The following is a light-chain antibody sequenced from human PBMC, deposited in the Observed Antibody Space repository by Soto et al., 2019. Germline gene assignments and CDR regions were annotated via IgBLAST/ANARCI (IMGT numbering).Light chain of an antibody. Sequence: DIQMTHSPSSLSASVGDRVTITCRSSQDIRNDLDWYQQKPGKAPKRLIYASSGLQSGAPARFSGSGSGTEFTLTISNLYPEDFATYYCLQHADFPFTFGPGTIVDVK. CDR1: QDIRND. CDR3: LQHADFPFT. CDR2: ASS. J-gene: IGKJ3*01. V-gene: IGKV1-17*02.